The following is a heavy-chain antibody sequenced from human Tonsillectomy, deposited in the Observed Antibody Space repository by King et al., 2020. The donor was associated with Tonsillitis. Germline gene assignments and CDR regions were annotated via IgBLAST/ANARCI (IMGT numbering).Heavy chain of an antibody. CDR3: AKEEVGFDY. CDR2: IVYDGSNK. CDR1: GVTLRSYG. Sequence: HVQLVESGGGVVQPGRSLRLSWAASGVTLRSYGTNWVRQAAAKGGEGGGVIVYDGSNKKYADSVKGRFTTFRDNSKNTLYLQMNSLRVEDTAVYYCAKEEVGFDYWGQGTLVTVSS. J-gene: IGHJ4*02. V-gene: IGHV3-30*18.